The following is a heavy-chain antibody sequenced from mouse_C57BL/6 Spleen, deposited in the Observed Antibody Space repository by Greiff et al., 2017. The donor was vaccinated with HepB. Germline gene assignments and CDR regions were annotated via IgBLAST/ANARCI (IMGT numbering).Heavy chain of an antibody. CDR2: ISSGSSTI. Sequence: EVKLMESGGGLVKPGGSLKLSCAASGFTFSDYGMHWVRQAPEKGLEWVAYISSGSSTIYYADTVKGRFTISRDNAKNTLFLQLTSLRSEDTAIYYGARGYSGSSAWFAYWGQGTLVTVSA. D-gene: IGHD1-1*01. CDR1: GFTFSDYG. J-gene: IGHJ3*01. V-gene: IGHV5-17*01. CDR3: ARGYSGSSAWFAY.